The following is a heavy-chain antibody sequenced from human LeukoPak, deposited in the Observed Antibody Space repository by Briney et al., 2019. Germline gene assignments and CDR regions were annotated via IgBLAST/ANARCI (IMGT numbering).Heavy chain of an antibody. CDR2: ISSNGGST. CDR1: GFTFSSYA. V-gene: IGHV3-64*01. Sequence: PGGSLRLSCAASGFTFSSYAMHWVRQAPGKGLEYVSAISSNGGSTYYANSVKGRFTISRDNSKNTLYLQMGSLRAEDMAVYYCAGGLPYPDYWGQGTLVTVSS. J-gene: IGHJ4*02. CDR3: AGGLPYPDY.